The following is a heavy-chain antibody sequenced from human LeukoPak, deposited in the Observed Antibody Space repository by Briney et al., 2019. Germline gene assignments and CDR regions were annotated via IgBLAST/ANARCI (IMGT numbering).Heavy chain of an antibody. Sequence: SETLSLTCTGSGGSISSYYWSWIRQPPGKGLEWIGYIYYSGSTNYNPSLKSRVTISVDTSKNQFSLKLSSVTAADTAVYYCAKDRQWLVRGDYFDYWGQGTLVTVSS. CDR2: IYYSGST. V-gene: IGHV4-59*01. D-gene: IGHD6-19*01. J-gene: IGHJ4*02. CDR3: AKDRQWLVRGDYFDY. CDR1: GGSISSYY.